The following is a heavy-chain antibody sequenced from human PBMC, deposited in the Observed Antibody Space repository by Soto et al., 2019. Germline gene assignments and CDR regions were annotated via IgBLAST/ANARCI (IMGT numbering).Heavy chain of an antibody. CDR2: VYRSGST. CDR3: AREDSSGWYRAFDS. V-gene: IGHV4-59*01. Sequence: SETLSLTCTASGGAISIYNWKWIRQLPGKGLEWIGYVYRSGSTSYNPSLQSRVTISVDTSKNQFSLNLRNVTAADTAVYYCAREDSSGWYRAFDSWGQGTLVTVSS. CDR1: GGAISIYN. J-gene: IGHJ4*02. D-gene: IGHD6-19*01.